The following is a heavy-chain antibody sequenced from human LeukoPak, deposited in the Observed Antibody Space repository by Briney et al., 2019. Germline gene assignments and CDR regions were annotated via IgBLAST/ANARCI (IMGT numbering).Heavy chain of an antibody. CDR1: GFTFSSYA. CDR2: ISWNSGSI. Sequence: GGSLRLSCAASGFTFSSYAMSWVRQAPGKGLEWVSGISWNSGSIGYADSVKGRFTISRDNAKNSLYLQMNSLRAEDTALYYCAKGADSGYLEYFQHWGQGTLVTVSS. J-gene: IGHJ1*01. CDR3: AKGADSGYLEYFQH. D-gene: IGHD3-22*01. V-gene: IGHV3-9*01.